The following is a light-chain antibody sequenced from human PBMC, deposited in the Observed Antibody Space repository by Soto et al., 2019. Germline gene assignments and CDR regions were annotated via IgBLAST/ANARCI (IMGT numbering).Light chain of an antibody. Sequence: QAVVTQEPSLTVSPGGTVTLTCGSSTGAVTSGHYPYWFQQKPGQALRTLIDDTSNKHSWTPARFSGSLLGGKAALTLSGAQPEDEAEYYCLLSCSGAYVVFGGGTKLTVL. J-gene: IGLJ2*01. CDR1: TGAVTSGHY. CDR3: LLSCSGAYVV. V-gene: IGLV7-46*01. CDR2: DTS.